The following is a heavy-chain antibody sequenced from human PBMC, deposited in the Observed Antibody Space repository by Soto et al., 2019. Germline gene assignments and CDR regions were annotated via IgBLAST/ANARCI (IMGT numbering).Heavy chain of an antibody. J-gene: IGHJ4*02. D-gene: IGHD6-19*01. Sequence: GGAVILSCAASVFSVSDDPMHWVRQAPGKGLEWLSHIRSTRDHTYHAESLQGRFTISRDIARNSFYRQMNSLRDEDTAVYYCARDHQWPFDLWGQGVLVTVYS. CDR2: IRSTRDHT. V-gene: IGHV3-11*06. CDR1: VFSVSDDP. CDR3: ARDHQWPFDL.